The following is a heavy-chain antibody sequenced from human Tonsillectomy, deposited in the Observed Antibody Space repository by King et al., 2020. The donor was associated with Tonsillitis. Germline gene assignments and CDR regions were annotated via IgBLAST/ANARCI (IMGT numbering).Heavy chain of an antibody. D-gene: IGHD6-13*01. CDR3: AKDKAAAGPYDF. Sequence: VKLVESGGGLVQPGGSLRLSCAASGFTFNNYGMTWVRQAPGKGLEWVSVIYTGGTTTYYADSVKGRFTISRDNSKNTLYLKMNSLRAEDTAIYYCAKDKAAAGPYDFWGQGTLVTVSS. V-gene: IGHV3-23*03. CDR1: GFTFNNYG. CDR2: IYTGGTTT. J-gene: IGHJ4*02.